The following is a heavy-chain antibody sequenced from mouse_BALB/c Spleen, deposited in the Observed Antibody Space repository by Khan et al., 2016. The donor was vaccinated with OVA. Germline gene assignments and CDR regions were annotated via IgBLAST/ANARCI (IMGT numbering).Heavy chain of an antibody. CDR1: GYTFTSFW. V-gene: IGHV1-61*01. J-gene: IGHJ3*01. CDR3: ARGWYGSSFAY. D-gene: IGHD2-10*02. CDR2: IDPSDSET. Sequence: QVQLQQPGAELVRPGASVKLSCKASGYTFTSFWINWVTERPGQGLEWIGMIDPSDSETHYNQMFKDKATLTVDKSSSTAYLQLSGLTSEASAVYYGARGWYGSSFAYWGQGTLVTVSA.